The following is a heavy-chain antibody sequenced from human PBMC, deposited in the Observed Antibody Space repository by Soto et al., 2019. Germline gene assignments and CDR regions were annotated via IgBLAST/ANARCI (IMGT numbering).Heavy chain of an antibody. V-gene: IGHV4-31*03. Sequence: SETLSLTCTVSGVSISSGGYYWSWIRQHPGKGLEWIGYIYYSGSTYYNPSLKSRVTISVDTSKNQFSLKLSSVTAADTAVYYCARLSYYYGMDVWGQGTTVTVSS. CDR1: GVSISSGGYY. CDR2: IYYSGST. J-gene: IGHJ6*02. CDR3: ARLSYYYGMDV.